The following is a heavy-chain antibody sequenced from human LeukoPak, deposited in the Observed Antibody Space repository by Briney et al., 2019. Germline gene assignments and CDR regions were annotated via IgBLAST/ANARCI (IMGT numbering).Heavy chain of an antibody. CDR1: GGSISSGGYY. CDR3: ARAWGYCSGGSCYTYWYFDL. D-gene: IGHD2-15*01. Sequence: PSETLSLTCTVSGGSISSGGYYWSWIRQPPGKGLEWIGYIYHSGSTYYNPSLKSRVTISVDRSKNQFSLKLSSVTAADTAVYYCARAWGYCSGGSCYTYWYFDLWGRGTLVTVSS. CDR2: IYHSGST. V-gene: IGHV4-30-2*01. J-gene: IGHJ2*01.